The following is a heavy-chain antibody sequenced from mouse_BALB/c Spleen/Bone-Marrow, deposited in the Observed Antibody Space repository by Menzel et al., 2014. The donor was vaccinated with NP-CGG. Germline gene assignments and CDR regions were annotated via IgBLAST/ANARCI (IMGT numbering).Heavy chain of an antibody. CDR2: IYPGDGDT. D-gene: IGHD2-3*01. V-gene: IGHV1-80*01. J-gene: IGHJ4*01. CDR3: ARLDGYYPYYAMDY. CDR1: GYAFSSYW. Sequence: QVQLQQSAAELVRPGSSEKISCKASGYAFSSYWMNWVKQRPGQGLEWIGQIYPGDGDTNYNGKFKGKATLTADKSSSTAYMQLSSLTSGDSAVYFCARLDGYYPYYAMDYWGQGTSVTVSS.